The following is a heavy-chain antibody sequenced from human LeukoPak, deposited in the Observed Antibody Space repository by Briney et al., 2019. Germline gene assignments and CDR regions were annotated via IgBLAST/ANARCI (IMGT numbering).Heavy chain of an antibody. Sequence: GGSLRLSCAASGFTFSSYAMSWVRQAPGKGLEWVSGISGSGASTYYADSVRGRFTISRDNSKNTLHLQMNSLRAEDTALYYCANDGSGRRSFNPWGQGTLVTVSS. V-gene: IGHV3-23*01. J-gene: IGHJ5*02. CDR1: GFTFSSYA. CDR3: ANDGSGRRSFNP. CDR2: ISGSGAST. D-gene: IGHD3-10*01.